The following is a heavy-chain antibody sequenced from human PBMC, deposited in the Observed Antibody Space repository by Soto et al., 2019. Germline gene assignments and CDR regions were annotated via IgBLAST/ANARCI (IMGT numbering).Heavy chain of an antibody. CDR3: ARDFYGGYTYGPGDY. V-gene: IGHV3-7*01. CDR1: GFTVSTNY. J-gene: IGHJ4*02. Sequence: WWSLRLSFASSGFTVSTNYMSWVRQAPGKGLEWVANIHGDGGKIYYVDSVKGRFTISRDNAKRSLYLQMNSLRAEDTAVYYCARDFYGGYTYGPGDYWGQGALVTVSS. D-gene: IGHD5-18*01. CDR2: IHGDGGKI.